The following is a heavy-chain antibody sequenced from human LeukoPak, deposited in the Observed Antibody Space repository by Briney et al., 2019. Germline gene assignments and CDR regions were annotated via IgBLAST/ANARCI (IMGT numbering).Heavy chain of an antibody. V-gene: IGHV3-23*01. J-gene: IGHJ4*02. CDR1: GFSFSNCA. CDR2: ASGFGSGGGT. Sequence: GGSLRLSCAASGFSFSNCALSWVRQAPGKELEWVSTASGFGSGGGTNYADSVKGRFTVSRDNPKNTLYLQMNSLRAEDTAEYFCAKRGVVIRVILVGFHKEAYYFDSWGQGALVTVSS. D-gene: IGHD3-22*01. CDR3: AKRGVVIRVILVGFHKEAYYFDS.